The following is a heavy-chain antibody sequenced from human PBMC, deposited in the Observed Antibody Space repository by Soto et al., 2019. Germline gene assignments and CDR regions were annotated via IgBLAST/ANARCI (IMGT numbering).Heavy chain of an antibody. Sequence: GGSLRLSCAASGFTFSSYAMSWVRQAQGKGLEWVSAISGSGGSTYYADSVKCRFTISSDNSKNTLYLQMNSLRAEDTAVDYCAIGAVAGRLGYYYGMDVWGQGTTVTVSS. CDR3: AIGAVAGRLGYYYGMDV. CDR2: ISGSGGST. CDR1: GFTFSSYA. V-gene: IGHV3-23*01. D-gene: IGHD6-19*01. J-gene: IGHJ6*02.